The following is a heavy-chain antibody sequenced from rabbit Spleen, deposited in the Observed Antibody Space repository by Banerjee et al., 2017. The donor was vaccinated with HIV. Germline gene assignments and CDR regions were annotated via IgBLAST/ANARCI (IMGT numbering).Heavy chain of an antibody. V-gene: IGHV1S40*01. D-gene: IGHD1-1*01. J-gene: IGHJ6*01. CDR1: GFSFSNSDF. Sequence: QSLEESGGDLVKPGASLTLTCTASGFSFSNSDFIYWVRQAPGKGLEWIACIDSGSSGFTYFATWAKGRFTCSKTSSTTVTLQMTRLTAADTATYFCARDTSSSFSSYGMDLWGPGTLVTVS. CDR3: ARDTSSSFSSYGMDL. CDR2: IDSGSSGFT.